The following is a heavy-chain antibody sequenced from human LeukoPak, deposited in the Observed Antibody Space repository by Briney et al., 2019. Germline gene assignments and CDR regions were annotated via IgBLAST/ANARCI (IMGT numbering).Heavy chain of an antibody. CDR3: ARDSIYYDILTGYLPLDY. Sequence: GASVKVSCKASGYTLTSYGISWVRQAPGQGLEWMGWISAYNGNTNYAQKLQGRVTMTTDTSTSTAYMELRSLRSDDTAVYYCARDSIYYDILTGYLPLDYWGQGTLVTVSS. CDR2: ISAYNGNT. CDR1: GYTLTSYG. V-gene: IGHV1-18*01. J-gene: IGHJ4*02. D-gene: IGHD3-9*01.